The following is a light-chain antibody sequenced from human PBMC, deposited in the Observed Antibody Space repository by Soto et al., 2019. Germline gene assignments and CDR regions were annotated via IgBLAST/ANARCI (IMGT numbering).Light chain of an antibody. Sequence: IRMTQSPSTQSASVGDRVTITCRASQTISSWLAWYQQKPGKAPKLLIYKASTLKSGVPSRFSGSGSGTEFTLTISSLQPDDFATYYCQHYNSYSEAFGQGTKVDIK. J-gene: IGKJ1*01. CDR3: QHYNSYSEA. CDR2: KAS. CDR1: QTISSW. V-gene: IGKV1-5*03.